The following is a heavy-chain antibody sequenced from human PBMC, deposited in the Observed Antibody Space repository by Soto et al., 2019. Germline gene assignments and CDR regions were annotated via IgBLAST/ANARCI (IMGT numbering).Heavy chain of an antibody. CDR3: SRVDIVRGRPNF. CDR1: GYPISSYNN. J-gene: IGHJ4*02. V-gene: IGHV4-28*01. CDR2: IYFSGTT. D-gene: IGHD5-12*01. Sequence: PSETLSLTCAVSGYPISSYNNWGWVRQPTGKGLEWIGFIYFSGTTYYNPSLRSRVTMSVDTSKNQFSLKLTSVSAVDTAVYYCSRVDIVRGRPNFWGQASLVTVSS.